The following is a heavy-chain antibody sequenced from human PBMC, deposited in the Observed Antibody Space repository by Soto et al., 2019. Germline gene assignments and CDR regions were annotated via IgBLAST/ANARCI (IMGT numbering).Heavy chain of an antibody. CDR3: AGTQRVYYYYGVDV. J-gene: IGHJ6*02. Sequence: ASVKVSCKASGCTFTSYAMHWVRQAPGQRLEWMGWINAGNGNTKYSQKFQGRVTITRDTSASTAYMELSSLRSEDTAVYYCAGTQRVYYYYGVDVWGQGTTVTVSS. CDR1: GCTFTSYA. D-gene: IGHD1-1*01. V-gene: IGHV1-3*01. CDR2: INAGNGNT.